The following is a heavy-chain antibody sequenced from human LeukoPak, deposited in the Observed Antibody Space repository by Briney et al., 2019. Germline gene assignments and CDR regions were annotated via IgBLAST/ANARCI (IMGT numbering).Heavy chain of an antibody. CDR1: GYTFTSYD. D-gene: IGHD2-2*01. CDR2: IIPIFGTA. Sequence: SVTVSCKASGYTFTSYDFNWVRQATGQGLEWMGGIIPIFGTANYAQKFQGRVTITTDGSTSTAYMELSSLSSEDTAVYYCARVILDCSSTSCFTGTPGYYYYYMDVWGKGTTVTVSS. CDR3: ARVILDCSSTSCFTGTPGYYYYYMDV. V-gene: IGHV1-69*05. J-gene: IGHJ6*03.